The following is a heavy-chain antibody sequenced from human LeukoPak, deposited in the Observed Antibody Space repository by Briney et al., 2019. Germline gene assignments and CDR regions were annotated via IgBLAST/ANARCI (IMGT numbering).Heavy chain of an antibody. Sequence: GASVNVSFKPSVGTLRSYSIRGVRQAPGQGLEWMGGIIPIFGSANYAQKFQGRVTITADESTSTAYMELSSLRSEDTAVYYCASPPSHCSGGSCYPATGVTYFDYWGQGTLVTVSS. CDR3: ASPPSHCSGGSCYPATGVTYFDY. J-gene: IGHJ4*02. D-gene: IGHD2-15*01. CDR1: VGTLRSYS. V-gene: IGHV1-69*01. CDR2: IIPIFGSA.